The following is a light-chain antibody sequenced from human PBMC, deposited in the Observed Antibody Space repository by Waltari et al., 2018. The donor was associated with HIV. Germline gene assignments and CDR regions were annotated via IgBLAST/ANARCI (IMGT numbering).Light chain of an antibody. J-gene: IGLJ3*02. CDR1: ALPQQS. Sequence: SHELKQPPPVSLAPGQTARRNCSGAALPQQSAHWYHQKPGQAPVLVIYKDTERPSGIPGLFSGSSSGTTVTLTISGVQAEDEADYFCQSADSSGTWVFGGGTKLTVL. V-gene: IGLV3-25*03. CDR3: QSADSSGTWV. CDR2: KDT.